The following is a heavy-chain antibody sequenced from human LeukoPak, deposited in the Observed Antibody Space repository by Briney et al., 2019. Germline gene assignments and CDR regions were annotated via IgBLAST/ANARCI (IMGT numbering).Heavy chain of an antibody. D-gene: IGHD6-19*01. CDR2: IYYSGST. J-gene: IGHJ5*02. CDR3: ASEGQWLVQGRFDP. Sequence: PSETLSLTCTVSGGSISSSSYYWGWIRQPPGKGLEWIGSIYYSGSTYYNPSLKSRVTISVDTSKNQFSLKLSSVTAADTAVYYCASEGQWLVQGRFDPWGQGTLVTVSS. V-gene: IGHV4-39*07. CDR1: GGSISSSSYY.